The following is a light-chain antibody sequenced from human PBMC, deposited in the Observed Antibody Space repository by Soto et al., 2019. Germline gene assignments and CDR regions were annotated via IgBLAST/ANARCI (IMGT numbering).Light chain of an antibody. CDR2: DAS. CDR3: QQRSDWPLT. CDR1: QSVSSY. Sequence: EIVLTQSPTTLSLSPGERATLSSRASQSVSSYFAWYQQKPGQAPRLLIYDASTRAAGIPARFSGSGSGTDCTLTISSLEPEDSAVYYWQQRSDWPLTCGGGTKVEIK. J-gene: IGKJ4*01. V-gene: IGKV3-11*01.